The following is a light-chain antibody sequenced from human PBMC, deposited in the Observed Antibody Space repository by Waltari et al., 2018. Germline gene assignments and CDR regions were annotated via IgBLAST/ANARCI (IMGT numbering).Light chain of an antibody. V-gene: IGKV3-20*01. CDR3: QHYVRLPAT. CDR1: QGVSRS. CDR2: GAS. J-gene: IGKJ1*01. Sequence: IVLTQSPGTLSLSPGERATLSCRASQGVSRSLAWYQQKPGQAPELLIYGASTRATGIPDRFTGSGSGTDFSLTISSLEPEDFAIYFCQHYVRLPATFGQGTKVEIK.